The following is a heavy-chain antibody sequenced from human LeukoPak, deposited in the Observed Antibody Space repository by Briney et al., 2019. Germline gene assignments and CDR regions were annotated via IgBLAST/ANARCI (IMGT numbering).Heavy chain of an antibody. J-gene: IGHJ3*02. D-gene: IGHD3-10*01. Sequence: SETLSLTCTVSGGSISSSSYYWGWIRQPPGKGLEWIGSIYYSGSTNYNPSLKSRVTISVDTSKNQFSLKLSSVTAADTAVYYCARDSFGAFDNWGQGTMVTVSS. CDR1: GGSISSSSYY. V-gene: IGHV4-39*07. CDR2: IYYSGST. CDR3: ARDSFGAFDN.